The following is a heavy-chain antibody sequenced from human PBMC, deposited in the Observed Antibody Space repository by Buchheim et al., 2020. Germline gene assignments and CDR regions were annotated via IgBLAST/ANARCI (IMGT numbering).Heavy chain of an antibody. CDR1: GFTFNSYA. CDR2: ISGSGDAT. D-gene: IGHD2-21*02. CDR3: AAARRVVTAIPTDY. J-gene: IGHJ4*02. Sequence: EVQLLESGGGLVQPGGSLRLSCAASGFTFNSYAMTWVRQAPGKGLEWVSAISGSGDATYYAASVKGRFTISRDNSKNTLSLQMNSLRAEDTALYYCAAARRVVTAIPTDYWGQGTL. V-gene: IGHV3-23*01.